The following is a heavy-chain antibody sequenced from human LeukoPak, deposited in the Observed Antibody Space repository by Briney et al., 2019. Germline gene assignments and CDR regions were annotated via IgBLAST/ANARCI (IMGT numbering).Heavy chain of an antibody. V-gene: IGHV3-23*01. CDR1: GITFSAYG. Sequence: QPGGSLILSCVASGITFSAYGMSWVRQAPGKGLEWASAIRGAGDITDYADSVKGRFTISRDNSKNTLYLQMSSLRAEDTAIYYCAKAPYGSGSFYVNFWGQGTLVTVSS. D-gene: IGHD3-10*01. J-gene: IGHJ4*02. CDR3: AKAPYGSGSFYVNF. CDR2: IRGAGDIT.